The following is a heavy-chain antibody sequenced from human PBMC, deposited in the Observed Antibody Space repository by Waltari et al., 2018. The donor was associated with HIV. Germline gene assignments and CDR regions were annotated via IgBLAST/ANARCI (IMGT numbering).Heavy chain of an antibody. CDR3: ARGQRMTTVTYYFDY. CDR1: GGSFSGYY. CDR2: INHRGST. J-gene: IGHJ4*02. Sequence: QVQLQQWGAGLLKPSETLSLTCAVYGGSFSGYYWSWIRQPPGKGLEWIGEINHRGSTNANPALKSRVTISVDTSKNQFSLKLSSVTAADTAVYYCARGQRMTTVTYYFDYWGQGTLVTVSS. V-gene: IGHV4-34*01. D-gene: IGHD4-17*01.